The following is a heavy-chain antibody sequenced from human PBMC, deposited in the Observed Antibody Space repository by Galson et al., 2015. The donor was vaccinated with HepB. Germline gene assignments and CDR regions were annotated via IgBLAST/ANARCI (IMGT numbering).Heavy chain of an antibody. V-gene: IGHV1-69*13. CDR2: IIPIFGTA. CDR1: GGTFSSYA. CDR3: ARRHSSSFNWFDP. J-gene: IGHJ5*02. D-gene: IGHD6-13*01. Sequence: SVKVSCKASGGTFSSYAISWVRQAPGQGLEWMGGIIPIFGTANYAQKFQGRVTITADESTSTAYMELSSLRSEDTAVYYCARRHSSSFNWFDPWGQGTLVTVSS.